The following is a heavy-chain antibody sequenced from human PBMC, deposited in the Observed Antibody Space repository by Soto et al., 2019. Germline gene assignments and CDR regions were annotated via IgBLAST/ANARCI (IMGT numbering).Heavy chain of an antibody. CDR1: GGSISSGGYY. CDR2: IYYSGST. V-gene: IGHV4-31*03. CDR3: ARAPFMITFGGVIVNGNFDY. Sequence: SETLSLTCTVSGGSISSGGYYWSWIRQHPGKGLEWIGYIYYSGSTYYNPSLKSRVTISVDTSKNQFSLKLSSVTAADTAVYHCARAPFMITFGGVIVNGNFDYWGQGTLVTVSS. J-gene: IGHJ4*02. D-gene: IGHD3-16*02.